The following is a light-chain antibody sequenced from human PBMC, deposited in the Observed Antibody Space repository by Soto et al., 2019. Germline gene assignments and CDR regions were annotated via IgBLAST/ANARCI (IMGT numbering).Light chain of an antibody. CDR1: QGISSY. Sequence: AIRMTQSPSSFSASTGDRVTITCRASQGISSYLAWYQQKPGKAPKLLIYAASTLQSGVPSRFSGSGSGTDFTLTISCLQSEDFVTYYCQQYYSYPLLTFGGGTKVEIK. CDR2: AAS. CDR3: QQYYSYPLLT. J-gene: IGKJ4*01. V-gene: IGKV1-8*01.